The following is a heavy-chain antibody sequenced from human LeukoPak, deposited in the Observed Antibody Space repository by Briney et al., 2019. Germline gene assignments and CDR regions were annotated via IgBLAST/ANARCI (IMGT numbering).Heavy chain of an antibody. V-gene: IGHV1-46*01. CDR2: INPSGGST. J-gene: IGHJ4*02. Sequence: ASVKVSCKASGYTFTSYYMDWVRQAPGQGLGWMGIINPSGGSTSYAQKFQGRVTMTRDTSTSTVYMELSSLRSEDTAVYYCARDSTQYCSSTSCYVDYWGQGALVTVSS. CDR3: ARDSTQYCSSTSCYVDY. CDR1: GYTFTSYY. D-gene: IGHD2-2*01.